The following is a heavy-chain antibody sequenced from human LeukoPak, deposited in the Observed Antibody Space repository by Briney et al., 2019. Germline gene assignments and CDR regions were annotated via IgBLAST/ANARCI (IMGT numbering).Heavy chain of an antibody. J-gene: IGHJ4*02. CDR1: GLTFSTYA. CDR3: AKDSRRGAITYFDY. Sequence: PGGSLRLSCAASGLTFSTYAMSWVRQAPGKGLEWVSGISGSGGSTYYADSVKGQFTISRGNSKNTLYLQMNSLRAEDTAVYYCAKDSRRGAITYFDYWGQGTLVTVSS. CDR2: ISGSGGST. D-gene: IGHD5-12*01. V-gene: IGHV3-23*01.